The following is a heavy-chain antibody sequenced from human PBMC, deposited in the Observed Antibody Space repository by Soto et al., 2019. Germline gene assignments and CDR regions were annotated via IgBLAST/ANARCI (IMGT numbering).Heavy chain of an antibody. D-gene: IGHD3-10*01. V-gene: IGHV1-3*01. CDR2: INGGDGTI. J-gene: IGHJ4*02. Sequence: QVQLVQSGAELKRPGASVKISCKASGYTFTVHAIHWVRQAPGQRLAWMGWINGGDGTIEYSQSFQGRVTLTRDTSTTTVYMELKTLTSEDTAVYYCAMGFYGSADYWGQGTLVTVSS. CDR1: GYTFTVHA. CDR3: AMGFYGSADY.